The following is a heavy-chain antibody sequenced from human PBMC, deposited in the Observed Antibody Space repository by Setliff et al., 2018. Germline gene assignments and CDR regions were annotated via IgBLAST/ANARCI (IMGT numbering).Heavy chain of an antibody. J-gene: IGHJ4*02. CDR2: INLNTGNI. CDR1: GGTFSSYA. CDR3: ARDTLALGDITLFDY. D-gene: IGHD3-16*01. Sequence: ASVKVSCKASGGTFSSYAISWVRQAPGQGLEWMGRINLNTGNIFYAQEFQGRVTLTRDTSISTAYMELTGLKYDDTAIYYCARDTLALGDITLFDYWGQGTLVTVSS. V-gene: IGHV1-2*02.